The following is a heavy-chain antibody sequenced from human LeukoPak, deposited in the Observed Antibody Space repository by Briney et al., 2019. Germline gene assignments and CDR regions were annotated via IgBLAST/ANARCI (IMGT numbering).Heavy chain of an antibody. V-gene: IGHV3-48*03. CDR1: GFTFSSYE. J-gene: IGHJ4*02. Sequence: PGGSLRLSCAASGFTFSSYEMNWVRQAPGKGLEWVSYISSSGSTTYYADSVKGRFTISRDNSKNTLYLQMNSLRAEDTAVYYCAKESQWLQYFDYWGQGTLVTVSS. D-gene: IGHD6-19*01. CDR3: AKESQWLQYFDY. CDR2: ISSSGSTT.